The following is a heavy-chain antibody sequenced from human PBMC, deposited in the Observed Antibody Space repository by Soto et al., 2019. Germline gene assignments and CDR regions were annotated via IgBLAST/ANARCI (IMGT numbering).Heavy chain of an antibody. D-gene: IGHD5-18*01. J-gene: IGHJ6*02. CDR1: GGTVSSYA. CDR3: ARGEYSYGYGYYYYYDMDV. V-gene: IGHV1-69*01. CDR2: IIPIFGTA. Sequence: QVQLVPSGAEVKKPGSSVKVSCKASGGTVSSYAISWVRQAPGQGLEWMGGIIPIFGTANYAQKVQGRVTITGDESTSTAYMELRRLRSEDTAVYYSARGEYSYGYGYYYYYDMDVWGQGTTVTVSS.